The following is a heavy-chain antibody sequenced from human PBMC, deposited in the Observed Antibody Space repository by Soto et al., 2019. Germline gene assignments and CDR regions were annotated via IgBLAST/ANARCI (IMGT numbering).Heavy chain of an antibody. D-gene: IGHD6-19*01. CDR2: IIPLFGTP. CDR1: GGTFSNYA. J-gene: IGHJ6*02. CDR3: ARATVAYSSGWDLIYYYDLDV. Sequence: QVQLVQSGAEVKKPGSSVKVSCKASGGTFSNYAISWVRQAPGQGLEWMRGIIPLFGTPNYAQRFQGRVTISADKFTSTAYMEVSSLRSDDTAVYYCARATVAYSSGWDLIYYYDLDVWGQGTTITVSS. V-gene: IGHV1-69*14.